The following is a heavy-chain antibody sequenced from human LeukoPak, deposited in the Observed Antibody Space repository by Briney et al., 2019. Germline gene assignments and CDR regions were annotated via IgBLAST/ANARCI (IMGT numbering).Heavy chain of an antibody. CDR1: GFTFDDYG. V-gene: IGHV3-23*01. CDR3: LRGDRRDY. CDR2: ISGSGGST. Sequence: GGSLRLSCAASGFTFDDYGMSWVRQAPGKGLEWVSAISGSGGSTYYADSVKGRFTISRDNSKNTLYLQMNSLRVEDTAVYYCLRGDRRDYWGQGTLVTVSS. J-gene: IGHJ4*02.